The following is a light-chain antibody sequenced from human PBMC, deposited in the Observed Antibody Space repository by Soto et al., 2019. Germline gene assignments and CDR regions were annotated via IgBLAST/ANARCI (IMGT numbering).Light chain of an antibody. CDR1: LDIGTF. V-gene: IGKV1-39*01. CDR3: QQAFRPPLI. Sequence: DIQMTQSPSSLSASVGDRVTMSCRASLDIGTFLSWYQKKPGKAPRLLIFSAFSLQSGVSSRFSGSGSATHFTLTIRNLQPEDFATYSCQQAFRPPLIFGGGTIVDI. J-gene: IGKJ4*01. CDR2: SAF.